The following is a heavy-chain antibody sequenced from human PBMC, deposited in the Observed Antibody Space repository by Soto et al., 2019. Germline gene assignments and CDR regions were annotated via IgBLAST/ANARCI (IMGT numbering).Heavy chain of an antibody. CDR3: TSRPWDCSSTSCVSTTSQIYYGMDV. Sequence: EVQLVESGGGLVQPGGSLKLSCAASGFTFSGSAMHWVRQASGKGLEWVGRIRSKANSYATAYAASVKGRITISRDDSKSTAYLQINSLKTEDKAVYYCTSRPWDCSSTSCVSTTSQIYYGMDVWGQGTTVTVSS. D-gene: IGHD2-2*01. CDR2: IRSKANSYAT. CDR1: GFTFSGSA. V-gene: IGHV3-73*02. J-gene: IGHJ6*01.